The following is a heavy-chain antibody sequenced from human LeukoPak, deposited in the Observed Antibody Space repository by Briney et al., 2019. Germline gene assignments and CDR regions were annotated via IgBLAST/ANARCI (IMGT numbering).Heavy chain of an antibody. V-gene: IGHV4-59*01. J-gene: IGHJ2*01. D-gene: IGHD1-14*01. CDR1: GGSISISY. CDR2: IYYDGST. Sequence: PSETLSLTCTVSGGSISISYWSWIRQPPGKGLEWIGYIYYDGSTSYNPSLKSRVSISVDTSKNQFSLNLSSVTAADTAVYYCAGGSRSGNWYFDLWGRGTLVTVSS. CDR3: AGGSRSGNWYFDL.